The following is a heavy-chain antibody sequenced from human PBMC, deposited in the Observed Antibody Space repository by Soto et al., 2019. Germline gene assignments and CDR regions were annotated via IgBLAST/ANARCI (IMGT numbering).Heavy chain of an antibody. CDR1: GGTFSSYA. D-gene: IGHD5-12*01. CDR3: ARGREMATILSAWFDP. Sequence: SVKVSCKASGGTFSSYAISWVRQAPGQGLEWMGGIIPIFGTANYAQKFQGRVTITADKSTSTAYMELSSLRSEDTAVYYCARGREMATILSAWFDPWGQGTLVTVSS. J-gene: IGHJ5*02. V-gene: IGHV1-69*06. CDR2: IIPIFGTA.